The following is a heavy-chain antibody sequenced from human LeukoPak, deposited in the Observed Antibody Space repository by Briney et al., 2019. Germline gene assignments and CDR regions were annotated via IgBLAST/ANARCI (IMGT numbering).Heavy chain of an antibody. Sequence: ASVNVSYTASVYSFTGYYIHGVRQAPGQGREWMGWINPNSGDTNYAHKFQGRVTMTRDTSISTAYMELSRLTSDDTAVYYCARVDYSSSSGPWDYWGQGTLVTVSS. CDR2: INPNSGDT. V-gene: IGHV1-2*07. CDR1: VYSFTGYY. CDR3: ARVDYSSSSGPWDY. D-gene: IGHD6-6*01. J-gene: IGHJ4*02.